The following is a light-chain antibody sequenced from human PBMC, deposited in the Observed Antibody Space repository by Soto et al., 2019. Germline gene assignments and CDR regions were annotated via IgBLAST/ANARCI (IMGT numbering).Light chain of an antibody. CDR3: QQFNTYSPCT. J-gene: IGKJ1*01. V-gene: IGKV1-5*01. CDR1: NSLSVG. Sequence: QMTRSPSTLSPSVYQRDTTTRWSSNSLSVGRDWYQQKPGRAPALLISDASTLESGVPTRFSGSGSGTEFTLTIGNLQPDDFATYYCQQFNTYSPCTFGEGTKVEVK. CDR2: DAS.